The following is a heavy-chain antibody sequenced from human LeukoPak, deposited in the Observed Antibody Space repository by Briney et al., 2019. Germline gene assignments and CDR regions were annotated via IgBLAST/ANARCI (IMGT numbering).Heavy chain of an antibody. J-gene: IGHJ4*02. Sequence: GGSLRLSCAASGLTFISYAMNWFRQAPGKGLDGVAVISYDGSNKYYADSVKGRFTISRDNSKNTLYLQMNSLRAEDTAVYYCASPVSYSREETYFDYWGQGTLSPSPQ. CDR2: ISYDGSNK. CDR3: ASPVSYSREETYFDY. D-gene: IGHD6-13*01. CDR1: GLTFISYA. V-gene: IGHV3-30-3*01.